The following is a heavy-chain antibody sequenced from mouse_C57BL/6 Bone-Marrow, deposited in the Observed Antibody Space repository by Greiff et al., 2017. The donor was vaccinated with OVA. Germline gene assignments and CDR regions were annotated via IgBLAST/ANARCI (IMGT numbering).Heavy chain of an antibody. Sequence: EVMLVESGGGLVQPGGSLKLSCAASGFTFSDYGMAWVRQAPRKGPEWVAFISNLAYSIYYADTVTGRFTISRENAKNTLYLEMSSLRSEDTAMYYCARRDYFSNFYAMDYWGQGTSVTVSS. CDR1: GFTFSDYG. D-gene: IGHD2-5*01. CDR3: ARRDYFSNFYAMDY. V-gene: IGHV5-15*04. J-gene: IGHJ4*01. CDR2: ISNLAYSI.